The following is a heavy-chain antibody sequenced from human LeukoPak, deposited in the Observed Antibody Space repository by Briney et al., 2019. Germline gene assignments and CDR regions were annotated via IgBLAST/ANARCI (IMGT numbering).Heavy chain of an antibody. V-gene: IGHV1-2*04. J-gene: IGHJ4*02. D-gene: IGHD2-2*01. Sequence: SVKVSCKASGYTFTYYYMHWARLAPGQGLEWMGWINPNSGGTNYVQKFQGWVTMTRDTSINTAYMELSRLTSDDTAVYYCARANFLYCSSTSCLFDYWGQGTLVTVSS. CDR1: GYTFTYYY. CDR2: INPNSGGT. CDR3: ARANFLYCSSTSCLFDY.